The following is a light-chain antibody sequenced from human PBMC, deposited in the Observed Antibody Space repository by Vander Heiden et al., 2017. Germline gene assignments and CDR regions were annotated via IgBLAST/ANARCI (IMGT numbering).Light chain of an antibody. V-gene: IGLV3-1*01. Sequence: SYALTQQPPVSVSPGQTASITCSGDKLGDKYACWYQQKPGQSPVLVIYQDSKRPSGIPERFSGSNSGNTATLTISGSQAMDEADYYCQAWDSSTAVFGGGTKLTVL. J-gene: IGLJ3*02. CDR2: QDS. CDR3: QAWDSSTAV. CDR1: KLGDKY.